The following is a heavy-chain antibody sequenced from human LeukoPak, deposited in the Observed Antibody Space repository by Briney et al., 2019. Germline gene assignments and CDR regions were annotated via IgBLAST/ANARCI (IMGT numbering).Heavy chain of an antibody. CDR1: GFTFDDYA. D-gene: IGHD3-3*01. J-gene: IGHJ4*02. CDR2: ISWNSGSI. Sequence: GGSLRLSCAASGFTFDDYAMHWVRQAPGKGLEWVSGISWNSGSIGYADSVKGRFTISRDNAKNSLYLQMNSLRAEDTALYYCAKDIGHDFWSGSFDYWGQGTLVTVSS. CDR3: AKDIGHDFWSGSFDY. V-gene: IGHV3-9*01.